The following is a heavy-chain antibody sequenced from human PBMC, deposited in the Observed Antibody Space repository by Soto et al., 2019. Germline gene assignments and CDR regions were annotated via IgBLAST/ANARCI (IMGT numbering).Heavy chain of an antibody. V-gene: IGHV3-30-3*01. D-gene: IGHD6-19*01. CDR1: GFTFSSYA. CDR2: ISYDGSNK. CDR3: ASLKSSGIAVAISWGYYYYGMDV. Sequence: PGGSLRLSCAASGFTFSSYAMHWVRQAPGKGLEWVAVISYDGSNKYYADSVKGRFTISRDNSKNTLYLQMNSLRAEDTAVYYCASLKSSGIAVAISWGYYYYGMDVWGQGTTVTVSS. J-gene: IGHJ6*02.